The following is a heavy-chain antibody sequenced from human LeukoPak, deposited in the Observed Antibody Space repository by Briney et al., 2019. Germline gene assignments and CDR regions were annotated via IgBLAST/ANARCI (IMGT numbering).Heavy chain of an antibody. CDR2: IRYDGSDK. V-gene: IGHV3-30*02. D-gene: IGHD2-15*01. CDR3: VKDLFNTSGGSPCDQ. CDR1: GLTLYSHG. Sequence: GGSLRLSCATSGLTLYSHGTHWVRQAPGKGREWVTFIRYDGSDKYYVDSVKGRFTVSRDNSKNTLYLQPTSLTTEDTALYYCVKDLFNTSGGSPCDQWGQGPLVTVSS. J-gene: IGHJ4*02.